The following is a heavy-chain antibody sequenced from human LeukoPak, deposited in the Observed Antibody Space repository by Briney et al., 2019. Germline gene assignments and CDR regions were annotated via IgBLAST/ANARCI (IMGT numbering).Heavy chain of an antibody. D-gene: IGHD2-2*01. CDR2: INHSGTT. V-gene: IGHV4-34*01. CDR1: GGSFSGYY. Sequence: SETLSLTCAVNGGSFSGYYWTWIRQPPGKGLEWIGEINHSGTTNYNPSLKSRVTISVDTPKKQFSINLSSVTAADMAVYYCARGWGSSPLDVWGNGTTLTVSS. J-gene: IGHJ6*04. CDR3: ARGWGSSPLDV.